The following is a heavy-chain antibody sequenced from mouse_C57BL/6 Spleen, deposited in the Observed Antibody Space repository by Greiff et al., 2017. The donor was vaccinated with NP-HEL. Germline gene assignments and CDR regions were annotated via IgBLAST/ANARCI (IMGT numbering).Heavy chain of an antibody. CDR2: IYPGDGDT. CDR3: AQNYDDFDY. Sequence: QVQLQQSGPELVKPGASVKISCKASGYAFSSSWMNWVKQRPGKGLEWIGRIYPGDGDTNYNGKFKGKATLTADKSSSTAYMQLSSLTSEDSAVYFCAQNYDDFDYWGQGTTLTVSS. J-gene: IGHJ2*01. CDR1: GYAFSSSW. D-gene: IGHD2-4*01. V-gene: IGHV1-82*01.